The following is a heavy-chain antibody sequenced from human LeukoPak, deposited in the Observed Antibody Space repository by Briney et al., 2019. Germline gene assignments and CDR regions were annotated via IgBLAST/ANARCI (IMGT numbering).Heavy chain of an antibody. CDR3: ARGYSSSWPHYYYYGMDV. CDR2: IYYSGST. V-gene: IGHV4-59*01. Sequence: PSETLSLTGTVSGGSISSYYWSWIRQPPGKGLEWIGYIYYSGSTNYNPSLKSRVTISVDTSKNQFSLKLSSVTHEDTAVYYCARGYSSSWPHYYYYGMDVWGQGTTVTVSS. CDR1: GGSISSYY. D-gene: IGHD6-13*01. J-gene: IGHJ6*02.